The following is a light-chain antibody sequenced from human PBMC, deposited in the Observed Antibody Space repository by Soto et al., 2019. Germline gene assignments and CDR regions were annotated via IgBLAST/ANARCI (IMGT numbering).Light chain of an antibody. CDR3: QQYNSWPLT. V-gene: IGKV3-15*01. J-gene: IGKJ4*01. Sequence: EIVMTQSPATLSVSPGERATLSCRASQSFTSDLAWYQQKPGQAPRLLIYGASTRATGIPARFSGSGSGTEFTLTISSLQSEDFAVYYCQQYNSWPLTFGGGTKVDI. CDR2: GAS. CDR1: QSFTSD.